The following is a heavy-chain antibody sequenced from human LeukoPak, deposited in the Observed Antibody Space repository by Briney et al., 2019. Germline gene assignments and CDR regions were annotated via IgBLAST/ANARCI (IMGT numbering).Heavy chain of an antibody. CDR3: ARQKRGRGYSYGPDY. J-gene: IGHJ4*02. Sequence: SETLSLTCTVSGGSISSSSYYWGWIRQPPGKGLEWIGSIYYSGSTYYNPSLKSRVTISVDTSKNQFSLKLSSVTAADTAVYYCARQKRGRGYSYGPDYWGQGTLVTVSS. V-gene: IGHV4-39*01. D-gene: IGHD5-18*01. CDR2: IYYSGST. CDR1: GGSISSSSYY.